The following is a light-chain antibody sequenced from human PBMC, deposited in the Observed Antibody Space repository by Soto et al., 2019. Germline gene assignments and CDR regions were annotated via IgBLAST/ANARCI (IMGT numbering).Light chain of an antibody. CDR3: GTWDSSLSVVV. Sequence: QSVLTKPPSVSAAPGQKVTISCSGSSSNLGNNYVSWYQQFPDTAPKLLIYDNDKRPSGIPDRFSGSKSGTSATLGITGLQTGDEADYYCGTWDSSLSVVVFGGGTKLTVL. J-gene: IGLJ2*01. CDR2: DND. V-gene: IGLV1-51*01. CDR1: SSNLGNNY.